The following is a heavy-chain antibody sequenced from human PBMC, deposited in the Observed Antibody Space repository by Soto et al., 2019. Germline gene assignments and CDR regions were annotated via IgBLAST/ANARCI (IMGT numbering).Heavy chain of an antibody. D-gene: IGHD3-10*01. J-gene: IGHJ5*02. V-gene: IGHV4-34*01. CDR3: ARGLYYYGSGSYYS. CDR1: GGSFSGYY. Sequence: SATLSLTCAVYGGSFSGYYWSWIRQPPGKGLEWIGEINHSGSTNYNPSLKSRVTISVDTSKNQFPLKLSSVTAADTAVYYCARGLYYYGSGSYYSWGQGTLVTVSS. CDR2: INHSGST.